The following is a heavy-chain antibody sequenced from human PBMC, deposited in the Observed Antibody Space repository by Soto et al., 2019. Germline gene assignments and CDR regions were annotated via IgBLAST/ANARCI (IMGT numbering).Heavy chain of an antibody. CDR3: ARHSPTSGYDDYYYYGMDV. CDR2: IDPSDSYI. V-gene: IGHV5-10-1*01. Sequence: GESLKISCEGSGYSFSSFWISWVRQVPGKGLEWVGRIDPSDSYINYSPSFQGRVTISADKSSSTAYLQWSSLEASDTGIYYCARHSPTSGYDDYYYYGMDVWGQGTTVTVSS. D-gene: IGHD5-12*01. J-gene: IGHJ6*02. CDR1: GYSFSSFW.